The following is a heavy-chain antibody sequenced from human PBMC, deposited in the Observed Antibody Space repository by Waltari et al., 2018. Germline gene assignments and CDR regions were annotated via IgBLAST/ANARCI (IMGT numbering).Heavy chain of an antibody. V-gene: IGHV3-30*18. Sequence: QVQLVESGGGVVQPGRSLRLSCAASGFSFSNYGMHWVRRAPGKGLEWVAVISNDGSNKYYADSVKDRFTISRDNSMNTLYLQMNSLRAEDTAVYYCAKGLLRGVDGDVYWGQGTLVTVSS. CDR1: GFSFSNYG. J-gene: IGHJ4*02. CDR2: ISNDGSNK. D-gene: IGHD2-15*01. CDR3: AKGLLRGVDGDVY.